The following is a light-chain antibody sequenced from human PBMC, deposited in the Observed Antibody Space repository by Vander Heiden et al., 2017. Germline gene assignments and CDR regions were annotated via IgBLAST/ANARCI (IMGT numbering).Light chain of an antibody. J-gene: IGKJ1*01. Sequence: DIHTTQSPSSLSASVGDRVTITCPASQSISSYLHWYQQKPGTAPKLLIYAASSLQSGVPSRFSGSGSGTDFTLTISSLQPEDFATYYCQQSYSTPPWTFGQGTKVEIK. CDR1: QSISSY. V-gene: IGKV1-39*01. CDR3: QQSYSTPPWT. CDR2: AAS.